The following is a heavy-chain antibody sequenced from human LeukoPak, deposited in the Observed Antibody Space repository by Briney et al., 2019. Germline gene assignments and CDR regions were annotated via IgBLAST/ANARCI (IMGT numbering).Heavy chain of an antibody. V-gene: IGHV4-39*07. Sequence: SETLSLTCTVSDGSISSNSYYWGWIRQPPGKGLEWIGSISYSGRTYYNPSLESRVTISVDTSKNQFSLKLTSVTAADTAVYYCATIGPSVAAEGYWGQGILITVSS. CDR3: ATIGPSVAAEGY. J-gene: IGHJ4*02. CDR1: DGSISSNSYY. D-gene: IGHD6-13*01. CDR2: ISYSGRT.